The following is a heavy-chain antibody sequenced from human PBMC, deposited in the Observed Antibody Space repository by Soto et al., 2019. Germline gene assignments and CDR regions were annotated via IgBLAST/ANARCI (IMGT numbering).Heavy chain of an antibody. Sequence: GASVKVSCKASGYSFTSYYMHWVRQAPGQGLEWMGIINPSGGSTSYAQKFQGRVTMTRDTSTSTVYMELSSLRSEDTAVYYCARCLAVAGTDYYYGMDVWGQGTTVTVSS. CDR2: INPSGGST. CDR1: GYSFTSYY. J-gene: IGHJ6*02. CDR3: ARCLAVAGTDYYYGMDV. D-gene: IGHD6-19*01. V-gene: IGHV1-46*01.